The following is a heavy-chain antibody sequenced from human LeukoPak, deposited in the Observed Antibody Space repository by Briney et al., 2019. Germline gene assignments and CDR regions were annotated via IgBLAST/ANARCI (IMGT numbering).Heavy chain of an antibody. D-gene: IGHD4-17*01. CDR1: GGSISSPNW. Sequence: PSETLSLTCAVSGGSISSPNWWTWVRQPPGKGLEWIGEVYHTGSTNYNPSLKSRVTISVDKSNNQFSLKLTSVTAADTAVYYCESRHDSGPYWGQGTLVTVSS. J-gene: IGHJ4*02. CDR3: ESRHDSGPY. V-gene: IGHV4-4*02. CDR2: VYHTGST.